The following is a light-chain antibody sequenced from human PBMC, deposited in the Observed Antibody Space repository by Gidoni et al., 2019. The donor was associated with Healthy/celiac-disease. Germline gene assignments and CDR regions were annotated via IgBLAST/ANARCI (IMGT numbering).Light chain of an antibody. CDR1: SSDVGSYNL. V-gene: IGLV2-18*01. Sequence: QSALTQPPSVSGSPGQSVTISCTGTSSDVGSYNLVSWHQHPPGTAPKLMIYEVSNRPSGVPDRFSGSKSGNTASLTISGLQAEDEADYYCSLYTSSSTYVFGTGTKVTVL. CDR3: SLYTSSSTYV. J-gene: IGLJ1*01. CDR2: EVS.